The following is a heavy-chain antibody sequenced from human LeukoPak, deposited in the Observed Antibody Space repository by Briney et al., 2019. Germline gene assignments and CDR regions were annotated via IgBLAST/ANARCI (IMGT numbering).Heavy chain of an antibody. D-gene: IGHD3-10*01. Sequence: SETLSLTCAVSGGSMSSGGYSWSWIRQPPGKGLEWIGYIYHSGSTYYNPSLKSRVTISVDRSKNQFSLKLSSETAADTAVYYCASGVRVPFVGYWGQGTLVTVSS. CDR3: ASGVRVPFVGY. CDR1: GGSMSSGGYS. CDR2: IYHSGST. J-gene: IGHJ4*02. V-gene: IGHV4-30-2*01.